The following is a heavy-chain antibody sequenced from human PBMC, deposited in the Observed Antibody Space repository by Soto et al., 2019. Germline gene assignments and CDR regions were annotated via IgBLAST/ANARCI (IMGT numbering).Heavy chain of an antibody. CDR3: ARVRFGLEPYFGY. CDR2: INAGNGNT. D-gene: IGHD1-1*01. V-gene: IGHV1-3*01. CDR1: RYTLTSYA. J-gene: IGHJ4*02. Sequence: ASAKVNCKDSRYTLTSYAMHWVRQATGQRLEWMGWINAGNGNTKYSQKLQGRVTITRDTSASAAYMELSSLRSEDTAVYYCARVRFGLEPYFGYWGQGTLVSV.